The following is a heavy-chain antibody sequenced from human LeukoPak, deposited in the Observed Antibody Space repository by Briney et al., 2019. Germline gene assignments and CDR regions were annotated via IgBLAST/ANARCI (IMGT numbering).Heavy chain of an antibody. CDR3: AREGGPYRPLDY. J-gene: IGHJ4*02. CDR1: SGSISSSSYY. CDR2: IYYSGTT. Sequence: SETLSLTCTVSSGSISSSSYYWGWIRQPPGKGLEWIGNIYYSGTTYYNPSLKSRVTISADTPKNQFSLKVTSVTAADTAVYYCAREGGPYRPLDYSGQGTLVTVSS. V-gene: IGHV4-39*07.